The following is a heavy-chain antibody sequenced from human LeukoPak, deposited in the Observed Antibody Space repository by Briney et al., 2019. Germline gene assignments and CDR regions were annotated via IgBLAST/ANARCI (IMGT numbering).Heavy chain of an antibody. CDR3: ATHIVVVVAATTLDY. V-gene: IGHV1-2*02. Sequence: EASVKVSCKASGYTFTSYYMHWVRQAPGQGLEWMGWINPNSGGTNYAQKFQGRVTMTRDTSISTAYMELSRLRSDDTAVYYCATHIVVVVAATTLDYWGQGTLVTVSS. CDR1: GYTFTSYY. D-gene: IGHD2-15*01. CDR2: INPNSGGT. J-gene: IGHJ4*02.